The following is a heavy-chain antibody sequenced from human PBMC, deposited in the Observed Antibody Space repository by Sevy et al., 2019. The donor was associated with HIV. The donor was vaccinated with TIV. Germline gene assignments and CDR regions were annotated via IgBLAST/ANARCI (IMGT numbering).Heavy chain of an antibody. Sequence: GGSLRLSCAASGFNFSDVWMSWVRQAPGKGLEWVGHIKSKIEGGTPDYAAPVKGRFTISRDDSNKSHYLQMKSLTIEDTAVYHCTTGGCHLQHWGQGTLVTVSS. J-gene: IGHJ1*01. CDR3: TTGGCHLQH. CDR2: IKSKIEGGTP. D-gene: IGHD2-8*01. CDR1: GFNFSDVW. V-gene: IGHV3-15*01.